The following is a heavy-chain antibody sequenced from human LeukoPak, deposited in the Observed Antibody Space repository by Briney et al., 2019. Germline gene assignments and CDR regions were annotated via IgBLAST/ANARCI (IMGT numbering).Heavy chain of an antibody. V-gene: IGHV3-9*01. CDR1: GFTFDDYA. Sequence: GGSLRLSCAASGFTFDDYAMHWVRQAPGKGLEWVSGIRWNSGSIGYADSVKGRFTISRDNAKNSLYLQMNSLRAEDTALYYCAKDKGCSSTSCTVYYYGMDVWGQGTTVTVSS. D-gene: IGHD2-2*01. CDR3: AKDKGCSSTSCTVYYYGMDV. J-gene: IGHJ6*02. CDR2: IRWNSGSI.